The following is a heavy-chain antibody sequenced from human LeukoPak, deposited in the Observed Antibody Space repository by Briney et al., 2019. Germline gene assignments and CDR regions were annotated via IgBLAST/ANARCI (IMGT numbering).Heavy chain of an antibody. V-gene: IGHV1-2*02. CDR1: GYTLTGYY. CDR2: INPNSGGT. CDR3: ARADTAIFLDYFDY. D-gene: IGHD5-18*01. J-gene: IGHJ4*02. Sequence: ASVKVSCKTSGYTLTGYYTHWVRQAPGQGLEWMGWINPNSGGTNYAQKFQGRVTMTRDTSISTAYMELSRLRSDDTAVYYCARADTAIFLDYFDYWGQGTLVTVSS.